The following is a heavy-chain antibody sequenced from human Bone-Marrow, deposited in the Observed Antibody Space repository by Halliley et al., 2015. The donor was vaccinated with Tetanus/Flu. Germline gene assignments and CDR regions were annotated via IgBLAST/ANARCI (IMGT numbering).Heavy chain of an antibody. CDR2: TYYRSKWYN. CDR1: GDSFSNNDAA. CDR3: ARGLRSALDI. Sequence: LVKPTQTLSLTCAISGDSFSNNDAAWNWIRQSPSRGLEWLGRTYYRSKWYNDYAVSVKSRITIDPDTSKNQFPLQLNSVTPEDTAVYYCARGLRSALDIWGQGTMVTVSS. V-gene: IGHV6-1*01. J-gene: IGHJ3*02.